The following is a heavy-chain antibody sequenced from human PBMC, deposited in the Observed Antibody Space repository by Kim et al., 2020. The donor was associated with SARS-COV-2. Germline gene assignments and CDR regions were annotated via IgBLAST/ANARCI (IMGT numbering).Heavy chain of an antibody. CDR3: ARGSSGGSRTSIAAPPRYYYYGMDV. Sequence: SETLSLTCAVYGGSFSGYYWSWIRQPPGKGLEWIGEINHSGSTNYNPSLKSRVTISVDTSKNQFSLKLSSVTAADTAVYYCARGSSGGSRTSIAAPPRYYYYGMDVWGQGTTVTVSS. V-gene: IGHV4-34*01. D-gene: IGHD6-6*01. CDR1: GGSFSGYY. J-gene: IGHJ6*02. CDR2: INHSGST.